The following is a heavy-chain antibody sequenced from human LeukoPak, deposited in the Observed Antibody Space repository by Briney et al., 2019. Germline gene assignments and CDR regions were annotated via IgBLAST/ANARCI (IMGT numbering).Heavy chain of an antibody. J-gene: IGHJ4*02. D-gene: IGHD3-22*01. CDR3: ARERYYYDSSGHCYDY. CDR1: GGSFSSYY. V-gene: IGHV4-4*07. Sequence: PSETLSLTCAVYGGSFSSYYWSWIRQPAGEGLEWIGRIYTSGSTNYNPSLKSRVTMSVDTSKNQFSLKLSSVTAADTAVYYCARERYYYDSSGHCYDYWGQGTLVTVSS. CDR2: IYTSGST.